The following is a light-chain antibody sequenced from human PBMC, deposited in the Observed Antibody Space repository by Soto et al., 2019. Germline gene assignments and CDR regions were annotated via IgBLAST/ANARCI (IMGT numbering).Light chain of an antibody. CDR1: SSNIGAGQD. V-gene: IGLV1-40*01. CDR3: SSFTSTSTYV. J-gene: IGLJ1*01. Sequence: QSVLTQPPSVSGAPGQRVTISCTGTSSNIGAGQDVHWYRQLPGAAPKLLIYVVSGRPSGVSGVSDRFSGSKSGNTASLTISGLQAEDEADYYCSSFTSTSTYVFGTGTKLTVL. CDR2: VVS.